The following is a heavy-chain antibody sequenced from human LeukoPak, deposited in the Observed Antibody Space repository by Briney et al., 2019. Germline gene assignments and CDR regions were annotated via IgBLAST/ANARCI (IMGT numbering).Heavy chain of an antibody. Sequence: GGSLRLSCAASGFTFSDYSINWVRQAPGKGLEWVSSISSDSSYIYYADSLKGRFTISRDNAKSSLYLQMNSLRAEDTAVYYCARGPSGRQQWLVPFDYWGQGTLVTVSS. CDR2: ISSDSSYI. V-gene: IGHV3-21*01. D-gene: IGHD6-19*01. CDR1: GFTFSDYS. J-gene: IGHJ4*02. CDR3: ARGPSGRQQWLVPFDY.